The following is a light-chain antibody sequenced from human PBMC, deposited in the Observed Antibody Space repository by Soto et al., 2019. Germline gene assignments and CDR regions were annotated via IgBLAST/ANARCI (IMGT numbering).Light chain of an antibody. V-gene: IGKV3-20*01. Sequence: ESVLTQSPGTLSLSPGERATLSCRASQSFNSAYLGWYQQKPGQAPRLLMYATTSSATGIPDRFSGSGSGTDFTLTISRLEPEDIAVYYCQYYGSSPYTFGQGTKLEIK. CDR2: ATT. CDR3: QYYGSSPYT. CDR1: QSFNSAY. J-gene: IGKJ2*01.